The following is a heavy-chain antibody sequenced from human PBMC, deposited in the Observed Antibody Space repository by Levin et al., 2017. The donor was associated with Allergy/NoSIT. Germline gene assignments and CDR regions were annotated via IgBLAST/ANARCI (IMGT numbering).Heavy chain of an antibody. D-gene: IGHD3-16*01. J-gene: IGHJ5*02. CDR1: GGSISSFY. CDR3: ARHHANYCYASGPDACDT. CDR2: IYYSGST. Sequence: SSETLSLTCTVSGGSISSFYWSWIRQPPGKNLEWIGYIYYSGSTYYNPSLKSRVTISVDTSKTQLSLRLRSVTAADTAVYYCARHHANYCYASGPDACDTWGQGTLVTVSS. V-gene: IGHV4-59*08.